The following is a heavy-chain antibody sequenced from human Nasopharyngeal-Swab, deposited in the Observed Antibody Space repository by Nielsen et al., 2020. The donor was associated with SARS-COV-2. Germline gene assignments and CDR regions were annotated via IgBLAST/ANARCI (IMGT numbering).Heavy chain of an antibody. Sequence: SVSVSCKGSGGTLRSYAIGWARQAPGQGLEWMGGVIPIFGTANYAQKFQGRVTITADESTSTAYMELSSLRSEDTAVYYCAAELIASGWYSGYYYYGMDVWGQGTTVTVSS. D-gene: IGHD6-19*01. V-gene: IGHV1-69*01. CDR2: VIPIFGTA. J-gene: IGHJ6*02. CDR1: GGTLRSYA. CDR3: AAELIASGWYSGYYYYGMDV.